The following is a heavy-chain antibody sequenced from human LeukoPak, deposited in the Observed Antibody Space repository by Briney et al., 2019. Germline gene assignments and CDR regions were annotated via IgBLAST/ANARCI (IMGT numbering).Heavy chain of an antibody. CDR1: GGSISSYY. CDR3: ARWRIAAAQGAFDI. V-gene: IGHV4-59*01. J-gene: IGHJ3*02. D-gene: IGHD6-13*01. CDR2: IYYSGST. Sequence: SETLSLTCTVSGGSISSYYWSWIRQPPGKGLEWIGYIYYSGSTYYNPSLKSRVTISVDTSKNQFSLKLSSVTAADTAVYYCARWRIAAAQGAFDIWGQGTMVTVSS.